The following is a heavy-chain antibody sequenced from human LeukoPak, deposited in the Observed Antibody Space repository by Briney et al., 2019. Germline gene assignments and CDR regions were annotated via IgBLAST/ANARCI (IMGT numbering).Heavy chain of an antibody. V-gene: IGHV4-39*01. CDR2: IYYSGST. J-gene: IGHJ4*02. Sequence: SETLSLTCTVSGGSISSSSYYWGWIRQPPGKGLEWIGSIYYSGSTYYNPSLKSRVTISVDTSKNQFSLKLSSVTAADTAVYYCARQGATISYYFDYWGQGTLVTASS. CDR3: ARQGATISYYFDY. CDR1: GGSISSSSYY. D-gene: IGHD1-26*01.